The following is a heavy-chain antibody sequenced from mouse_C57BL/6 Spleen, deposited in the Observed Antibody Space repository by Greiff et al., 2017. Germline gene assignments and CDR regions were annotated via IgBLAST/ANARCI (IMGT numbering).Heavy chain of an antibody. Sequence: QVQLQQPGAELVKPGASVKLSCKASGYTFTSYWMQWVKQRPGQGLEWIGEIDPSDSYTNYNQKFKGKATLTVDTSSSAAYMQLSSLTSEDSAVYYCGRSYDGDGGVALAYWGQGTLVTVSA. CDR2: IDPSDSYT. J-gene: IGHJ3*01. V-gene: IGHV1-50*01. D-gene: IGHD2-3*01. CDR1: GYTFTSYW. CDR3: GRSYDGDGGVALAY.